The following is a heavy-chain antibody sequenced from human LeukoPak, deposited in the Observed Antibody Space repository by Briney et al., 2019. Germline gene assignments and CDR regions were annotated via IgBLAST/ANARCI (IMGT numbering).Heavy chain of an antibody. CDR3: ARDLIVVAATRFGWFDP. V-gene: IGHV1-2*02. J-gene: IGHJ5*02. CDR1: GYTFTGYL. Sequence: ASVKVSCKASGYTFTGYLMHWVRQAPGQGLEWLGWINPNSGGTNYAQKFQGRVTMTRDTSISTAYMELSSLRSDDTAVYYCARDLIVVAATRFGWFDPWGQGSRVTVSS. CDR2: INPNSGGT. D-gene: IGHD2-15*01.